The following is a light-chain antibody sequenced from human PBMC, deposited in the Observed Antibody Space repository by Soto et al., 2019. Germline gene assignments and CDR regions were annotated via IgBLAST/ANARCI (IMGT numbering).Light chain of an antibody. V-gene: IGKV1-39*01. CDR2: AAS. CDR1: XXXXSY. CDR3: QQSYSTPRT. Sequence: DIQMTQSPFSLSASVVDRLTITFRGXXXXXSYLNWYQQKPGKAPKLLIYAASSLQSGVPSRFSGSGSGTDFTLTISSLQPEDFATYYCQQSYSTPRTFGGGTKVDIK. J-gene: IGKJ4*01.